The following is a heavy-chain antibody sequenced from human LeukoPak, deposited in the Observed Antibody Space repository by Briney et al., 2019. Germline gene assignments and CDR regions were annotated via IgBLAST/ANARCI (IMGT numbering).Heavy chain of an antibody. CDR2: IAGDR. V-gene: IGHV1-18*01. CDR3: ARDLWILYENNDSNRDFDN. D-gene: IGHD7-27*01. J-gene: IGHJ4*02. Sequence: ASVKVSCKASGYTFSNYGISWVRQAPGQGLEWMAWIAGDRIYAPQFQGRLIISTDPSTSTAYMELRSLRSDDTAVYYCARDLWILYENNDSNRDFDNWGQGTLLTVSS. CDR1: GYTFSNYG.